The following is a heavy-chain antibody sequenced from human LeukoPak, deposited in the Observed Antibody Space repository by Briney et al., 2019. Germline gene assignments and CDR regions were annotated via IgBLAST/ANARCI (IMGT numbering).Heavy chain of an antibody. D-gene: IGHD4-17*01. V-gene: IGHV3-66*01. CDR1: GFTVSSNY. J-gene: IGHJ3*02. CDR3: ARDLRGAKIYGDYRLSDVFDI. Sequence: GGSLRLSCAASGFTVSSNYMSWVRQAPGKGLEWVSVIYSGGSTYYADSVKGRFTISRDNSKNTLYLQMNSLRAEDTAVYYCARDLRGAKIYGDYRLSDVFDIWGQGTMVTVSS. CDR2: IYSGGST.